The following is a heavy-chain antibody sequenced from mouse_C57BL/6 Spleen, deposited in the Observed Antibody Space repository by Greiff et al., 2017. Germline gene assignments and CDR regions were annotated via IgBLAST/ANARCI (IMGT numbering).Heavy chain of an antibody. CDR1: GYTFTSYW. D-gene: IGHD2-5*01. J-gene: IGHJ3*01. CDR2: IHPNSGST. V-gene: IGHV1-64*01. CDR3: AREAYYSNFWLAY. Sequence: QVQLQQPGAELVKPGASVKLSCKASGYTFTSYWMHWVKQRPGQGLEWIGMIHPNSGSTNYNEKFKSKATLTVDKSSSTAYMQLSSLTSEDSAVYYCAREAYYSNFWLAYWGQGTLVTVSA.